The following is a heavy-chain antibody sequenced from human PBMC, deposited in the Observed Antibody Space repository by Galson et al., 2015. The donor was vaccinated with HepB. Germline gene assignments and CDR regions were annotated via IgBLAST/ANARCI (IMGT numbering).Heavy chain of an antibody. Sequence: PALVKPTQTLTLTCTFSGFSLSTSGAGVGWIRQPPGKALEWLALIYWNDDKRYSPSLKSGLTITKDTSKNQVVLTMTNMDPVDTATYYCAHIPSPGAGTYYFDYWGQGTLVTVSS. D-gene: IGHD1-26*01. J-gene: IGHJ4*02. V-gene: IGHV2-5*01. CDR1: GFSLSTSGAG. CDR2: IYWNDDK. CDR3: AHIPSPGAGTYYFDY.